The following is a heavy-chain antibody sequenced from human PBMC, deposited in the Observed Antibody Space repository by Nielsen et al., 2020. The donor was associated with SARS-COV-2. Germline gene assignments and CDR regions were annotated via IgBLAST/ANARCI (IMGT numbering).Heavy chain of an antibody. CDR2: ISWDGGST. V-gene: IGHV3-43D*03. CDR3: AKDTSSSSPNWYFDL. Sequence: GESLKISCAASGFIFDDYAMHWVRQAPGKGLEWVSLISWDGGSTYYADSVKGRFTISRDNSKNSLYLQMNSLRAEDTALYYCAKDTSSSSPNWYFDLWGRGTLVTVSS. D-gene: IGHD6-13*01. CDR1: GFIFDDYA. J-gene: IGHJ2*01.